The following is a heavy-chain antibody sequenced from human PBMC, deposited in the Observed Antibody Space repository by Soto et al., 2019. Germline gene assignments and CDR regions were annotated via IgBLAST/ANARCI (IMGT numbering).Heavy chain of an antibody. Sequence: ASVKVSCKASGYTFTSYGISWVRQAPGQGLEWMGWISAYNGNTNYAQRLQGRVTMTTDTSTSTAYMELRSLRSDDTAVYYCAKSYYYYGSGSYYKTDHYYYYMDVWGKGTTVTVSS. CDR3: AKSYYYYGSGSYYKTDHYYYYMDV. CDR1: GYTFTSYG. D-gene: IGHD3-10*01. J-gene: IGHJ6*03. CDR2: ISAYNGNT. V-gene: IGHV1-18*01.